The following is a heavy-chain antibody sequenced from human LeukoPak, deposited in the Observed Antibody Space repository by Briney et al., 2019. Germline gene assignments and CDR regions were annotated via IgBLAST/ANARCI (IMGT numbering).Heavy chain of an antibody. Sequence: SVKVSCKASGGTFSSYAISWVRQAPGQGLEWMGGIIPIFGTANYARKFQGRVTITADESTSTAYMELSRLRSDDTAVYYCARANFLYCSSTTCLFDYWGQGTLVTVSS. J-gene: IGHJ4*02. V-gene: IGHV1-69*01. CDR1: GGTFSSYA. CDR2: IIPIFGTA. CDR3: ARANFLYCSSTTCLFDY. D-gene: IGHD2-2*01.